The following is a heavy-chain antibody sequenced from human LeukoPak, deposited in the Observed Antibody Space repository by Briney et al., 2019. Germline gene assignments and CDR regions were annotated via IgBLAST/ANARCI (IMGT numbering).Heavy chain of an antibody. Sequence: GASVKVSCKASGYTFTSYDINWVRQATGQGLEWMGWMNPNSGNTGYAQKFQGRVTMTRNTSISTAYMELSSLRSEDTAVYYCARAYSSSWYGFYPDYYYGMDVWGQGTTVTVSS. J-gene: IGHJ6*02. V-gene: IGHV1-8*01. D-gene: IGHD6-13*01. CDR2: MNPNSGNT. CDR1: GYTFTSYD. CDR3: ARAYSSSWYGFYPDYYYGMDV.